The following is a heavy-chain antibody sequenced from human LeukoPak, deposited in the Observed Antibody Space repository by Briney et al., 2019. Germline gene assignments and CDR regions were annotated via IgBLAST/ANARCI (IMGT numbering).Heavy chain of an antibody. Sequence: ASVTVSCKASGYTFTSYYMHWVRQAPGQGLEWMGIINPSGGSTSYAQKFQGRVTMTRDMSTSTVYMELGSLRSEDTAVYYCARPVAGTFPIIYWGQGTLVTVSS. D-gene: IGHD6-19*01. J-gene: IGHJ4*02. CDR1: GYTFTSYY. CDR3: ARPVAGTFPIIY. CDR2: INPSGGST. V-gene: IGHV1-46*01.